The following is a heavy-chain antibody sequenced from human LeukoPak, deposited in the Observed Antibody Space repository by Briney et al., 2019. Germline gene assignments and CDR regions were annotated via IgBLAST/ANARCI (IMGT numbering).Heavy chain of an antibody. J-gene: IGHJ4*02. CDR3: AREEGCYDSSGYYSF. CDR2: ISSSGSTI. D-gene: IGHD3-22*01. V-gene: IGHV3-48*03. CDR1: GFTFSSNS. Sequence: GGSLRLSCVASGFTFSSNSMNWVRQAPGKGLEWVSYISSSGSTIYYADSVKGRFTISRDNAKNSLYLQMNSLRAEDTAVYYCAREEGCYDSSGYYSFWGQGTPVTVSS.